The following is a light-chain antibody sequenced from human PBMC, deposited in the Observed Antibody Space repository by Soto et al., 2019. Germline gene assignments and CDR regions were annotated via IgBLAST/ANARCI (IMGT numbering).Light chain of an antibody. CDR1: QSVSSY. CDR3: QLRGGSLT. CDR2: DAS. Sequence: EIVLTQSPATLSLSPGERATLSCRASQSVSSYLAWYKQKPGQAPRLLIYDASNRATVFPARFSGSGSGTDFIFTFSSLEPEDFAVYYCQLRGGSLTFGGGTKVDIK. J-gene: IGKJ4*01. V-gene: IGKV3-11*01.